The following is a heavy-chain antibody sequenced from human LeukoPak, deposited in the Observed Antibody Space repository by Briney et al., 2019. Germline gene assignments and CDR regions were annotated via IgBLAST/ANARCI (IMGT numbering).Heavy chain of an antibody. V-gene: IGHV4-61*01. Sequence: SETLSLTCTVSGGSVSSGSYYWSRIRQPPGKGLEWIGYIYYSGSTNYNPSLKSRVTISVDTSKNQFSLKLSSVTAADTAVYYCARLIAVAGTDFDYWGQGTLVTVSS. CDR3: ARLIAVAGTDFDY. J-gene: IGHJ4*02. CDR1: GGSVSSGSYY. D-gene: IGHD6-19*01. CDR2: IYYSGST.